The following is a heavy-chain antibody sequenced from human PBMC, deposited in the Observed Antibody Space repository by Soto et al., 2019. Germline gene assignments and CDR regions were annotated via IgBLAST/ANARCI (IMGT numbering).Heavy chain of an antibody. CDR1: GGSFSGYY. CDR2: INHSGST. Sequence: PSETLSLTCAVYGGSFSGYYWSWIRQPPGKGLEWIGEINHSGSTNYNPSLKSRVTISVDTSKNQFSLKLSSVTAADTAVYYCAREKILTRGYSGYAVGKYNWFDPWGQGTLVTVSS. CDR3: AREKILTRGYSGYAVGKYNWFDP. J-gene: IGHJ5*02. D-gene: IGHD5-12*01. V-gene: IGHV4-34*01.